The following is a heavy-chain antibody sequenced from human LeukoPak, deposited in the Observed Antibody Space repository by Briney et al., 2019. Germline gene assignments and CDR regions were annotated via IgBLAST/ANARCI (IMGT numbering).Heavy chain of an antibody. J-gene: IGHJ4*02. D-gene: IGHD3-10*01. Sequence: SETLSLTCTVSGGSISSYYWSWIRQPPGKGLEWIGYIYYSGSTNYNPSLKSRVTISVDTSKNQFSLKLSSVTAADTAVYYCARERYYGSGSLGYWGQGTLVTVSS. V-gene: IGHV4-59*12. CDR1: GGSISSYY. CDR2: IYYSGST. CDR3: ARERYYGSGSLGY.